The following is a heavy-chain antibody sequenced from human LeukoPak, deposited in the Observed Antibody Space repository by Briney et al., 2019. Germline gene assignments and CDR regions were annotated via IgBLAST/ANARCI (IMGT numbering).Heavy chain of an antibody. V-gene: IGHV1-8*01. J-gene: IGHJ4*02. D-gene: IGHD5-18*01. CDR1: GYTFTSYD. CDR3: ARGRQLWQAFDY. Sequence: ASVKVSCKASGYTFTSYDINWVRQATGQGLEWMGWMNPNSGNTGYAQKFQGRVTMTRNTSISTAYMELSSLRSEDTAVYYCARGRQLWQAFDYWGQGTLVTVSS. CDR2: MNPNSGNT.